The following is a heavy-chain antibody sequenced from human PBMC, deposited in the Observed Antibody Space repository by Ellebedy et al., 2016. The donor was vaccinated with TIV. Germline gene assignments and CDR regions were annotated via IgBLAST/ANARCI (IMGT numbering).Heavy chain of an antibody. Sequence: GESLKISXAASGFTFSSYAMSWVRQAPGKGLEWVSAISGSGGSTYYADSVKGRFTISRDNSKNTLYLQMNSLRAEDTAVYYCAKDRVVVPAANDYWGQGTLVTVSS. D-gene: IGHD2-2*01. CDR3: AKDRVVVPAANDY. CDR2: ISGSGGST. V-gene: IGHV3-23*01. J-gene: IGHJ4*02. CDR1: GFTFSSYA.